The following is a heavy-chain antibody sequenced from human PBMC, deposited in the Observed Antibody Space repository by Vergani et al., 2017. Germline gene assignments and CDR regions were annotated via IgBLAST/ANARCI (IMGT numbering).Heavy chain of an antibody. Sequence: EVPLVPSGAEVKKPGESLKISCQISGYSFTNYWIGWVRQMPGKGLEWMGIIHPADSDTRYSPSFQGQVTISVDKSISTAYLQRSSLRASDRAMYYCARLYGRDSSGSKYFDYLGQGTLVTVSS. CDR3: ARLYGRDSSGSKYFDY. V-gene: IGHV5-51*01. J-gene: IGHJ4*02. CDR1: GYSFTNYW. D-gene: IGHD3-22*01. CDR2: IHPADSDT.